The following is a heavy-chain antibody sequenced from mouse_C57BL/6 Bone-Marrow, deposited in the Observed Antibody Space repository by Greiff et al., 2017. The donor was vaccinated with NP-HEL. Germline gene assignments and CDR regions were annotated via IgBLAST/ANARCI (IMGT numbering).Heavy chain of an antibody. J-gene: IGHJ2*01. CDR2: IDPSDSYT. CDR3: ARWGEAY. Sequence: QVQLQQPGAELVMPGASVKLSCKASGYTFTSHWMPWVRQRPGQGLEWIGDIDPSDSYTNYNQKFKGQSTFTVDKSSSTAYMQISSLTSEDSAVYCCARWGEAYWGQGTTLTVS. V-gene: IGHV1-69*01. CDR1: GYTFTSHW.